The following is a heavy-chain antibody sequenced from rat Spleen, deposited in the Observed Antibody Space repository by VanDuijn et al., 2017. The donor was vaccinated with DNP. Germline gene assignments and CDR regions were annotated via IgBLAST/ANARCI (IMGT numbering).Heavy chain of an antibody. D-gene: IGHD1-1*01. CDR1: GFTFSDYY. J-gene: IGHJ2*01. CDR2: ITNTGGST. Sequence: EVQLVESGGGLVQPGRSLKLSCAASGFTFSDYYMAWVRQAPTKGLEWVASITNTGGSTYYPDSVKGRFTISRDNAKSTLYLQMNSLRSEDTATYYCTRDPGVLQYWGYYFDYWGQGVMVTVSS. V-gene: IGHV5-20*01. CDR3: TRDPGVLQYWGYYFDY.